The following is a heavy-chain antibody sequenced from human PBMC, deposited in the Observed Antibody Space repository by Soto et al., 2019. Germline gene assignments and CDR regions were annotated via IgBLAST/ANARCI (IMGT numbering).Heavy chain of an antibody. J-gene: IGHJ3*02. CDR1: GFTFEDYV. V-gene: IGHV3-9*01. Sequence: EVQLVESGGGLVQPGRSLRLSCAASGFTFEDYVMHWVRQAPGKGLEWVSRITWNSRIIGYADSVKGRFTISRDNAKNSLYLKMNSLRAEDTALYYCAKDNDGGYDAFDIWGQGTMVTVSS. CDR3: AKDNDGGYDAFDI. CDR2: ITWNSRII. D-gene: IGHD3-16*01.